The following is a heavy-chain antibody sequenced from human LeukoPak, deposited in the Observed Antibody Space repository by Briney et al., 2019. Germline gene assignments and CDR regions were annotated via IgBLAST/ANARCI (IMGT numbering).Heavy chain of an antibody. D-gene: IGHD4-17*01. CDR3: ARGGLYGEDWFDP. CDR2: IVVGSGNT. V-gene: IGHV1-58*01. Sequence: SVKVSCKASGFTFTSSAVQWVRQARGQRLEWIGWIVVGSGNTNYAQKFQERVTITRDMSTSTAYMELSSLRSEDTAVYYCARGGLYGEDWFDPWGQGTLVTVSS. CDR1: GFTFTSSA. J-gene: IGHJ5*02.